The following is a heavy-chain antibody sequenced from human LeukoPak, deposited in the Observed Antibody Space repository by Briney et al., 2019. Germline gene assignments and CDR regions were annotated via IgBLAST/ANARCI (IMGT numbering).Heavy chain of an antibody. CDR3: ARDRDLANFDY. V-gene: IGHV1-18*01. CDR1: GYTFTSYG. J-gene: IGHJ4*02. D-gene: IGHD3-10*01. Sequence: ASVKVSCKASGYTFTSYGISWVRLAPGQGLKWMGWISAYNGNTNYAQKLQGRVTMTTDTSTSTAYMELRSLRSDDTAVYYCARDRDLANFDYWGQGTLVTVSS. CDR2: ISAYNGNT.